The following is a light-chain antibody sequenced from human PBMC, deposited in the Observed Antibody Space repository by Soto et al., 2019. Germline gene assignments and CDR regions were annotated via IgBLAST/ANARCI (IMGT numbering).Light chain of an antibody. Sequence: QAVLTQSPSASASLGASVKLTCTLSSGHSTYAIAWHQQKPEKGPRYLMKVNNDGSHSKGDGIPDRFSGSSSGAERYLTISSLQYEDEADYYCKTWGTGIQLYVFGTGTKLTVL. CDR3: KTWGTGIQLYV. CDR2: VNNDGSH. CDR1: SGHSTYA. J-gene: IGLJ1*01. V-gene: IGLV4-69*01.